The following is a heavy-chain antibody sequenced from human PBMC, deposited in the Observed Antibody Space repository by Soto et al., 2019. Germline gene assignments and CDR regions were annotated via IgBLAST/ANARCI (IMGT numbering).Heavy chain of an antibody. V-gene: IGHV4-31*03. CDR3: AREPLT. CDR1: WGSFHRGGYF. CDR2: IYYSGST. Sequence: PLGNLFLPCPFSWGSFHRGGYFLTLIRQHPGKGLEWIGYIYYSGSTYYNPSLKSRVTISVDTSKNQFSLKLSSVTAADTAVYYCAREPLTWGQGTLVTVSS. J-gene: IGHJ4*02.